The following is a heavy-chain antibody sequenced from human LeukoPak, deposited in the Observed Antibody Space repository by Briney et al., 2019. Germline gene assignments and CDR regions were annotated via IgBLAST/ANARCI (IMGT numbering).Heavy chain of an antibody. J-gene: IGHJ5*02. CDR2: INHSGSI. CDR1: GVSFSGYY. V-gene: IGHV4-34*01. D-gene: IGHD5-18*01. Sequence: SETLSLTCAVYGVSFSGYYWSWVCQPPGKGLEWIGEINHSGSINYNPSLKSRVTISVDTSKNQFSLKLSSVTAADTAVYYCASRQLWLRRGWFDPWGQGTLVTVSS. CDR3: ASRQLWLRRGWFDP.